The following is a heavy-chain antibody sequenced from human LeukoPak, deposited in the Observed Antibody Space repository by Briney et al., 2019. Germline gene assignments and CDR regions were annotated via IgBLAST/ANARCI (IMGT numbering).Heavy chain of an antibody. CDR1: GHTFTGYY. D-gene: IGHD4-11*01. J-gene: IGHJ4*02. Sequence: GASVKVSCKASGHTFTGYYIHWVRQAPGQGLEWMGWINPNSGVTNYAQKFQGRVTLTRDTPISTAYMEVSRLTSDDTAVYYCARAHMTTVTLGDYWGQGTLVTVSS. V-gene: IGHV1-2*02. CDR2: INPNSGVT. CDR3: ARAHMTTVTLGDY.